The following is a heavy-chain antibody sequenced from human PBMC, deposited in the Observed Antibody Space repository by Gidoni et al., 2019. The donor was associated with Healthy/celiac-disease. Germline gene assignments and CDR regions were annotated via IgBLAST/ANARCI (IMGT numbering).Heavy chain of an antibody. V-gene: IGHV1-2*02. CDR3: AREGDCSGGSCSLFDY. CDR2: INPNSGGT. D-gene: IGHD2-15*01. J-gene: IGHJ4*02. Sequence: QVQLVQSGAEVKKPGASVKVSCKASGYTFTGYYMHWVRQAPGQGLEWMGWINPNSGGTNYAQKFQGRVTMTRDTSISTAYMELSRLRSDDTAVYYCAREGDCSGGSCSLFDYWGQGTLVTVSS. CDR1: GYTFTGYY.